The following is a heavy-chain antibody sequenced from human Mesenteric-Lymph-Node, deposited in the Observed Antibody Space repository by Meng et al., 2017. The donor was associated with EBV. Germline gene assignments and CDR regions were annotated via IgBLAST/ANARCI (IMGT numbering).Heavy chain of an antibody. CDR3: ARGGLSIDY. J-gene: IGHJ4*02. Sequence: HVHRVASGGCVFPPGSSLRLSCATSGFTFSVYSLHWVRQAPGQGLEWMGWISFDSGNTNYAQKVRDRVTMTTDFSTNTAYMELRSLTSDDTAVYYCARGGLSIDYWGLGTLVTVSS. D-gene: IGHD3-16*01. V-gene: IGHV1-18*01. CDR1: GFTFSVYS. CDR2: ISFDSGNT.